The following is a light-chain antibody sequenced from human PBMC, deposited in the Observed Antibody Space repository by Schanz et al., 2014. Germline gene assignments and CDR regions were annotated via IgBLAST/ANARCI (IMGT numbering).Light chain of an antibody. CDR3: SSFTTGTTVV. V-gene: IGLV2-8*01. CDR1: SSDVGGYNF. J-gene: IGLJ7*01. CDR2: EVT. Sequence: QSALTQPPSASGSPGQSVTISCTGTSSDVGGYNFVSWYQQHPGKAPKLMIYEVTKRPSGVPDRFSGSKSGNTASLTVSGLQTEDEADYYCSSFTTGTTVVFGGGTQLTVL.